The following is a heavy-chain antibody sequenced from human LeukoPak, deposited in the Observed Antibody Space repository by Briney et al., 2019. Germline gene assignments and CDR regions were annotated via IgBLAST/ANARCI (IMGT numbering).Heavy chain of an antibody. V-gene: IGHV3-48*01. CDR2: ISSSSSTI. J-gene: IGHJ4*02. D-gene: IGHD5-12*01. CDR1: GFTFSSYS. Sequence: PGGSLRLSCAASGFTFSSYSMNWVRQAPGKGLEWVSYISSSSSTIYYAGSVKGRFTISRDNAKNSLYLQMNSLRAEDTAVYYCARGLSIVATMGVFRYWGQGTLVTVSS. CDR3: ARGLSIVATMGVFRY.